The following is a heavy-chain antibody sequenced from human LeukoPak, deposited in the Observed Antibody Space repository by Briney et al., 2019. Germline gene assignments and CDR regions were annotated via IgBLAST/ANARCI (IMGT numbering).Heavy chain of an antibody. Sequence: GGSLRLSCAASGFTFSSYAMIWVRQAPGKGLVWVSAISGSGGSTYYADSVKGRFTISRDNSKNTLYLQMNSLRAEDTAVYYCAKAGSGWYYFDYWGQGTLVTVSS. CDR2: ISGSGGST. CDR3: AKAGSGWYYFDY. J-gene: IGHJ4*02. CDR1: GFTFSSYA. V-gene: IGHV3-23*01. D-gene: IGHD6-19*01.